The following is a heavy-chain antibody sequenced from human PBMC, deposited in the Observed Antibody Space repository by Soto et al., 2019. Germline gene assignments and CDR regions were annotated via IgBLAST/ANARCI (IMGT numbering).Heavy chain of an antibody. CDR3: TRSIGSGGVIGGFDY. CDR2: ILPMFDRP. CDR1: GGTFNTYA. V-gene: IGHV1-69*01. J-gene: IGHJ4*02. Sequence: QVQLVQSETEVKKPGSAVRVSCKASGGTFNTYAMNWVRQAPGQGLEWMGGILPMFDRPRYAQKVQGRVTITVEEPTTTAYMELSSLRSDDTAVYYCTRSIGSGGVIGGFDYWGQVTLVTVSS. D-gene: IGHD3-16*02.